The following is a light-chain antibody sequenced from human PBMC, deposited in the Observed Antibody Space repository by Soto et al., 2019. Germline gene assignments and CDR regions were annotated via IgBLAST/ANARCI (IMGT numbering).Light chain of an antibody. V-gene: IGLV3-25*02. J-gene: IGLJ1*01. CDR3: QSADSSGTSYV. Sequence: SYELTQPPSVSVSPGQTARITCSGDVLPDQYTYWYQQKPGQAPVVLIYKDSERPSGIPERFSGSRSGTTVTLTITGVQAADEAEYYCQSADSSGTSYVFGTGTKLTVL. CDR1: VLPDQY. CDR2: KDS.